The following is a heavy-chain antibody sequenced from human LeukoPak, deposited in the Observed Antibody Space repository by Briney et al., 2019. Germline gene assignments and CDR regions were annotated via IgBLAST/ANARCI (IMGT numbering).Heavy chain of an antibody. Sequence: SETLSLTSAVYGGSFSGYYWSWIRQPPGKGLEWIGEINHSGSTNYNPSLKSRVTISVDTSKNQFSLKLSSVTAADTAVYYCARGLEFGELSYWGQGTLVTVSS. CDR3: ARGLEFGELSY. D-gene: IGHD3-10*01. CDR2: INHSGST. J-gene: IGHJ4*02. V-gene: IGHV4-34*01. CDR1: GGSFSGYY.